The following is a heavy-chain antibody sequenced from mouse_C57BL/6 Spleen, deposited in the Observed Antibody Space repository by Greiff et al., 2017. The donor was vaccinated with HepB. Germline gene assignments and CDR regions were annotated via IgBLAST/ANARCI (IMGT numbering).Heavy chain of an antibody. CDR2: TNPTNGRT. J-gene: IGHJ2*01. CDR1: GYTFTSYW. D-gene: IGHD1-1*01. CDR3: ARIKKIVATYFDY. Sequence: VQLQQSGAELVKAGASVKMSCKASGYTFTSYWMHWVKQRLGQGLEWFAETNPTNGRTYYNEKFKSKAKRTVDKSSSTAYMLLSGPTFEDFAAYYCARIKKIVATYFDYWGQGTTLTVSS. V-gene: IGHV1S81*02.